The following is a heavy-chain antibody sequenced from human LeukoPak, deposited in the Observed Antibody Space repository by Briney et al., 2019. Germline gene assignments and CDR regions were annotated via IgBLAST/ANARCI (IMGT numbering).Heavy chain of an antibody. J-gene: IGHJ4*02. V-gene: IGHV1-18*01. Sequence: ASVKVSCKASGYTFTSYGISWVRQAPGQGLERMGWISAYNGNTNYAQKLQARVTMTRDTSTSTVYMELSGLTSDDTAVYYCARDWGDYGGKTDYWGQGTLVTVSS. CDR1: GYTFTSYG. CDR2: ISAYNGNT. D-gene: IGHD4-23*01. CDR3: ARDWGDYGGKTDY.